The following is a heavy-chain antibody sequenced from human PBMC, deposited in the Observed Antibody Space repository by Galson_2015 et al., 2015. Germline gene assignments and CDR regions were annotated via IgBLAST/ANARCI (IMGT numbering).Heavy chain of an antibody. CDR1: GYTFSSYA. CDR3: AKGLRNSGWYAAADY. J-gene: IGHJ4*02. CDR2: ISGSGYNT. D-gene: IGHD6-13*01. V-gene: IGHV3-23*01. Sequence: SLRLSCAASGYTFSSYAMSWVRHAPGKGLEWVSTISGSGYNTYYADSVKGRFTISRDARRDTLYLQMNSLRAEDTAVYYCAKGLRNSGWYAAADYWGQGTLVSVSS.